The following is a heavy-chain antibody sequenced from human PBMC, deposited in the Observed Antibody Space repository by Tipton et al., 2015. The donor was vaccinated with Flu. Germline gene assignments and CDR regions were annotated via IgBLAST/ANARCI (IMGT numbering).Heavy chain of an antibody. CDR3: ARDPHKLGGESDAFDI. CDR2: VFYTGST. J-gene: IGHJ3*02. Sequence: TLSLTCTVSGGSIRGYYWSWIRQPPGKGLEWIGYVFYTGSTDYNPSLKSRVTISVDTSKNQFSLELISVTAADTAVYYCARDPHKLGGESDAFDIWGQGTMVTVSS. CDR1: GGSIRGYY. V-gene: IGHV4-59*01. D-gene: IGHD7-27*01.